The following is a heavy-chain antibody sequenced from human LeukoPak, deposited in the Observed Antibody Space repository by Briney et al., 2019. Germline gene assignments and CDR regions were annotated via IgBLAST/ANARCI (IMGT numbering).Heavy chain of an antibody. D-gene: IGHD2-15*01. CDR2: IYSGGST. V-gene: IGHV3-66*01. CDR3: ARDLSLYCSGGSCYSLNY. J-gene: IGHJ4*02. Sequence: GGSLRLSCAASGFTVSSNYMSWVRQAPGKGLEWVSVIYSGGSTYYADSVKGRFTISRDNSKNTLYLQMNSLRAEDTAVYYCARDLSLYCSGGSCYSLNYWGQGTLVTVSS. CDR1: GFTVSSNY.